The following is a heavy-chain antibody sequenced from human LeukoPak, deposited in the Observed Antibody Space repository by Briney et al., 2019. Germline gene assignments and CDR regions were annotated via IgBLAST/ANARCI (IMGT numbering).Heavy chain of an antibody. V-gene: IGHV1-69*06. CDR2: IIPIFGTS. CDR1: GGTFSNYD. J-gene: IGHJ3*02. Sequence: SGKVSCKASGGTFSNYDISWVRQAPGQGLEWMGGIIPIFGTSNYAQKFQGRVTIIADKSTSTAYMELSSLRSEDTAVYYCARRYCTNGVCYHDRGAFDIWGQGTMVTVSS. D-gene: IGHD2-8*01. CDR3: ARRYCTNGVCYHDRGAFDI.